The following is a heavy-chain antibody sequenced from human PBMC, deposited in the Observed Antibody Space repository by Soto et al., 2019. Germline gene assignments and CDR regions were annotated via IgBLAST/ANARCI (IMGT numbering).Heavy chain of an antibody. CDR3: AGDLTTVHWYFDL. J-gene: IGHJ2*01. CDR1: GFTFSSYS. V-gene: IGHV3-21*01. Sequence: EVQLVESGGGLVKPGGSLRLSCAASGFTFSSYSMNWVRQAPGKGLEWVSSISSSSSYIYYADSVKGRFTISRDNAKNSLYLQMNSLRAEDTAVYYCAGDLTTVHWYFDLWGRGTLVTVSS. CDR2: ISSSSSYI. D-gene: IGHD4-17*01.